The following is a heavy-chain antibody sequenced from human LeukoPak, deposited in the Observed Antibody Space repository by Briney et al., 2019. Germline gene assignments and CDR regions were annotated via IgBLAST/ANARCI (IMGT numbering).Heavy chain of an antibody. CDR2: INAGNGNT. D-gene: IGHD6-13*01. Sequence: ASVKVSCKASGYTFTSYAMHWVRQAPGQRLEWMGWINAGNGNTKYSQKFQGRVTITRDTSAGTAYMELSSLRSEDTAVYYCARWRGYSSSWYSADYWGQGTLVTVSS. CDR1: GYTFTSYA. CDR3: ARWRGYSSSWYSADY. V-gene: IGHV1-3*01. J-gene: IGHJ4*02.